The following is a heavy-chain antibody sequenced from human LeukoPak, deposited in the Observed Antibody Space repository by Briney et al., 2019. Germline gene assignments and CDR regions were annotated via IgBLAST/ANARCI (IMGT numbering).Heavy chain of an antibody. CDR2: INHSGST. CDR1: GESFSGYY. Sequence: SETLSLTCAVYGESFSGYYWSWIRQPPGKGLEWIGEINHSGSTNYNPSLKSRVTISVDTSKNQFSLKLSAVTAADTAVYYCARVSMDTAAVTFDIWGQGTMVTVSS. D-gene: IGHD5-18*01. J-gene: IGHJ3*02. V-gene: IGHV4-34*01. CDR3: ARVSMDTAAVTFDI.